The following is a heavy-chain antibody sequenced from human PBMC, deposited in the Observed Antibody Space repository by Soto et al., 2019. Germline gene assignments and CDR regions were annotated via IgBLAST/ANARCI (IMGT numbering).Heavy chain of an antibody. J-gene: IGHJ4*02. CDR1: GYTFTSYA. V-gene: IGHV1-3*01. CDR2: INAGNGNT. Sequence: QVQLVQSGAEVKKPGASVKVSCKASGYTFTSYAMHWVRQVPGQSLEWMGWINAGNGNTKYSQKFQGRVTITRDTSANTAYMELSSLRPEDTAVYYCARDGSEWEKGSFDYWGQGTLVTVSS. D-gene: IGHD1-26*01. CDR3: ARDGSEWEKGSFDY.